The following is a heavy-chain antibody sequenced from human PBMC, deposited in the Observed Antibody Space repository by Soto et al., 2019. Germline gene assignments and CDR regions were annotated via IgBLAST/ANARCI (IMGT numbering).Heavy chain of an antibody. CDR2: LYYSGST. V-gene: IGHV4-61*01. CDR3: AREGIVVAGYNWFDP. CDR1: GGSVSSGSYY. D-gene: IGHD6-19*01. Sequence: PSETLSLTCTVSGGSVSSGSYYWTWIRQPPGKGLEWIGYLYYSGSTNYNPSLKSRATISVDTSKNQFSLKMISVTAADTAFYYCAREGIVVAGYNWFDPWGQGTLVTVSS. J-gene: IGHJ5*02.